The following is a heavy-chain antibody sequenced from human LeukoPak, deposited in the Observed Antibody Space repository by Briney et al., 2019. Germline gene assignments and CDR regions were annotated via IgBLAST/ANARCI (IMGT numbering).Heavy chain of an antibody. D-gene: IGHD3-10*01. CDR1: GFTFSNYA. V-gene: IGHV3-23*01. CDR3: AKGGYYYGSGNYLDY. Sequence: GGSLRLSCAASGFTFSNYAMSWVRQAPGKGLEWVSTITGSGTGTYYADSVKGRFTISRDNSKNTLYLQMNSLRAEDTAVYYCAKGGYYYGSGNYLDYWGQGTLVTVSS. CDR2: ITGSGTGT. J-gene: IGHJ4*02.